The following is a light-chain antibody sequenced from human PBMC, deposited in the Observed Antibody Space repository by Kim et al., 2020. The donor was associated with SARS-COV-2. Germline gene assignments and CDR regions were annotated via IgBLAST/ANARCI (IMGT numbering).Light chain of an antibody. CDR1: QSVITS. CDR3: HQRTTLPLT. V-gene: IGKV3-11*01. CDR2: DAS. J-gene: IGKJ5*01. Sequence: LSPCERVNLSSTASQSVITSFAWHQPKPGQSPRLFIYDASHTPTGIPARFSARGSGTDLTLPISTLESEEFAFYYCHQRTTLPLTLCQGTRRESK.